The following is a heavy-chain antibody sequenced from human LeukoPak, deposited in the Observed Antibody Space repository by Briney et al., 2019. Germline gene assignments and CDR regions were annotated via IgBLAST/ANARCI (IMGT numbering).Heavy chain of an antibody. V-gene: IGHV3-20*04. J-gene: IGHJ3*02. CDR3: ARDWSYISLVM. CDR2: LNWNGGSA. CDR1: GFTFENHG. D-gene: IGHD1-26*01. Sequence: PGGSLRLSCAASGFTFENHGMNWVRQVPGKGLEWVSGLNWNGGSAGYADSVKGRFTISRDNAKKSLYLQINSLRAEDTALYYCARDWSYISLVMWGQGTMVTVSS.